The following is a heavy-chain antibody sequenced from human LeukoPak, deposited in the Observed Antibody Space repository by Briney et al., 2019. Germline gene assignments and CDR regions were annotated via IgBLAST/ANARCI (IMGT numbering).Heavy chain of an antibody. J-gene: IGHJ3*02. CDR3: ARTTHRGADAFDI. Sequence: ASVKVSCKASGYTFTSYYMHWVRQAPGQGLEWMGIINPSGGSTNYAQKFQGRVTMTTDTSTSTANMELRSLRSDDTAVYYCARTTHRGADAFDIWGQGTLVTVSS. D-gene: IGHD3-10*01. CDR1: GYTFTSYY. CDR2: INPSGGST. V-gene: IGHV1-46*01.